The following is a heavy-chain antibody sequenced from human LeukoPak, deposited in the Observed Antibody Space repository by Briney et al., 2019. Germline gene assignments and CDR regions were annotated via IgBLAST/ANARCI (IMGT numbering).Heavy chain of an antibody. J-gene: IGHJ4*02. V-gene: IGHV3-74*01. CDR1: GFTFSSYW. CDR2: INSDGSST. CDR3: ARSPRGYSYGQPRYFDY. D-gene: IGHD5-18*01. Sequence: GGSLRLSCAASGFTFSSYWMHWVRQAPGKGLVWVSRINSDGSSTSYADSVKGRFTISRDNAKNTLYLRMNTLRAEDTAVYYCARSPRGYSYGQPRYFDYWGQGTLVTVSS.